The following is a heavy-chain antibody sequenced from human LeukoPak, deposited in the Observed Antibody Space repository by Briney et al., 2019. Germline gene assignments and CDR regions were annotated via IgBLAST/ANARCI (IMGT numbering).Heavy chain of an antibody. V-gene: IGHV3-30-3*01. CDR2: ISYDGSNK. CDR3: ARSSSRFCTTTSCPYNWFDP. J-gene: IGHJ5*02. Sequence: GGSLRLSCAASGFTFSSYTIHWVRQAPGEGLEWVAVISYDGSNKYYADSVKGRFTISRDNSKNTLYLQMNSLRAEDTAVYYCARSSSRFCTTTSCPYNWFDPWGQGTLVTVSS. CDR1: GFTFSSYT. D-gene: IGHD2-2*01.